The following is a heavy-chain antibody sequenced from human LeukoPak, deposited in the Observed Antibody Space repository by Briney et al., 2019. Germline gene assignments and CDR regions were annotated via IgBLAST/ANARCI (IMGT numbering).Heavy chain of an antibody. CDR3: ARDRAVTPTVLDY. D-gene: IGHD4-23*01. Sequence: GASVKVSCKASGGTFSSYAISWVRQAPGQGLEWMGGIIPIFGTANYAQKFQGRVTITADESTSTAYMELSSLRSEDTAVYYCARDRAVTPTVLDYWGQGTLVTVSS. CDR2: IIPIFGTA. CDR1: GGTFSSYA. J-gene: IGHJ4*02. V-gene: IGHV1-69*13.